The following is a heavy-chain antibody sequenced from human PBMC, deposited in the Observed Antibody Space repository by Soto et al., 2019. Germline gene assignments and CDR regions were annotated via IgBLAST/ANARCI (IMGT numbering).Heavy chain of an antibody. D-gene: IGHD4-17*01. CDR2: MNPNSGNT. Sequence: QVQLVQSGAEVKKPGASVKVSCKASGYTFTSYDINWVRQATGQGLEWMGWMNPNSGNTGYAKKFQARFTMPRNTSISTAYMELRSLRSEDTAVYYCASTLYGDNGDYWGQGTPVTVSS. J-gene: IGHJ4*02. CDR1: GYTFTSYD. V-gene: IGHV1-8*01. CDR3: ASTLYGDNGDY.